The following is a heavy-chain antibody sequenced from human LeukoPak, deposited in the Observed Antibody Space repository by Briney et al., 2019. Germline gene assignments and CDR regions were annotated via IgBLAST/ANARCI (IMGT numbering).Heavy chain of an antibody. CDR1: GGSISSSSHY. J-gene: IGHJ4*02. D-gene: IGHD3-22*01. V-gene: IGHV4-39*01. CDR2: IYYIGST. CDR3: ARQRDYDSSDFDY. Sequence: SETLSLTRTVSGGSISSSSHYWGWIRQSPGKGLEWIGSIYYIGSTYYNPSLKSRVTISVDTSKNQFSLKLTSVTAADTAVYYCARQRDYDSSDFDYWGQGTLVTVSS.